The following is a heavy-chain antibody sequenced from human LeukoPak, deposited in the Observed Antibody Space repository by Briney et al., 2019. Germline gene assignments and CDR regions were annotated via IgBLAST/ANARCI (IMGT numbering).Heavy chain of an antibody. Sequence: SGTLSLTCTVSGGPISSGSYYWSWIRQPAGKGLEWIGRIYTSGSTNYNPPLKSRVTISVDTSKNQFSLKLSSVTAADTAVYYCARAGPFGNWFDPWGQGTLVTVSS. CDR3: ARAGPFGNWFDP. CDR2: IYTSGST. V-gene: IGHV4-61*02. CDR1: GGPISSGSYY. D-gene: IGHD3-10*01. J-gene: IGHJ5*02.